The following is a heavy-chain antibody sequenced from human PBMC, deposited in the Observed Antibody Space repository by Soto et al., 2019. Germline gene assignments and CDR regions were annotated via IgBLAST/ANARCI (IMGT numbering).Heavy chain of an antibody. CDR2: TSYDGTNK. Sequence: QVQLAESGGGVVQPGRSLRLSCAASGFTFRSYGMHWVRQAPGKGLEWVAFTSYDGTNKYYADSVKGRFTISRDNSRNTLFLQMNSLRAEDTAMYYCAKGILVLGPYSYYFDSWGQGTLVAVSS. V-gene: IGHV3-30*18. J-gene: IGHJ4*02. D-gene: IGHD2-21*01. CDR3: AKGILVLGPYSYYFDS. CDR1: GFTFRSYG.